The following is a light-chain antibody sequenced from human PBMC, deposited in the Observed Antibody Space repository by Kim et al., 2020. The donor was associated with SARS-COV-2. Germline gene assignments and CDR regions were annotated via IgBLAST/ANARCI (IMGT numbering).Light chain of an antibody. V-gene: IGLV1-44*01. J-gene: IGLJ3*02. CDR2: GND. Sequence: QSVLTQPPSASGTPGQRVTISCSGGSSNIGTNTVSWYQQLPGTAPKLLIYGNDKRPSGVPDRFSGSKSGTSASLASSGLQSEDDAYYYCATWDETLNGPVFGGGTQLTVL. CDR1: SSNIGTNT. CDR3: ATWDETLNGPV.